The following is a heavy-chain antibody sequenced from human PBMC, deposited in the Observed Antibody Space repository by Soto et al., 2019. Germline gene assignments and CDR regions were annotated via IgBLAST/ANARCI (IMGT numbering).Heavy chain of an antibody. CDR1: GGSISSGDYY. CDR3: ARGTMIVVGTYFDY. CDR2: IYYSGST. D-gene: IGHD3-22*01. J-gene: IGHJ4*02. Sequence: SETLSLTCTVSGGSISSGDYYWIWIRQPPGKGLEWIGYIYYSGSTYYNPSLKSRVTISVDTSKNQFSLKLSSVTAADTAVYYCARGTMIVVGTYFDYWGQGTLVTVSS. V-gene: IGHV4-30-4*01.